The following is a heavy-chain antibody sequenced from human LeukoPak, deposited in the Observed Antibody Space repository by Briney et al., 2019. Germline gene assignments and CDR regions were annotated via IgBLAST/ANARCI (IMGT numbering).Heavy chain of an antibody. CDR3: ARDLRELAVSYYMDV. Sequence: SETLSLTCAVYGGSFSGYYWSWIRQPPGKGLEWVGEINHSGSTNYNPSLKSRVTISVDTSKSQFSLKLSSVTAADTAVYYCARDLRELAVSYYMDVWGKGTTVTVSS. CDR2: INHSGST. CDR1: GGSFSGYY. D-gene: IGHD1-26*01. V-gene: IGHV4-34*01. J-gene: IGHJ6*03.